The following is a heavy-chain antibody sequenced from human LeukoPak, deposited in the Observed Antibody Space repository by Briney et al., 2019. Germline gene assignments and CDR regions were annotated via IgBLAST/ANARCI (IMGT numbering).Heavy chain of an antibody. D-gene: IGHD5-18*01. CDR1: GFTFSSYS. CDR2: ISSSSSYI. Sequence: GGSLRLSCAASGFTFSSYSMNWVRQAPGKGLEGVSSISSSSSYIYYADSVKGRFTISRDNAKNSLYLQMNSLRAEDTAVYYCARVDTATFDYWGQGTLVTVSS. CDR3: ARVDTATFDY. J-gene: IGHJ4*02. V-gene: IGHV3-21*01.